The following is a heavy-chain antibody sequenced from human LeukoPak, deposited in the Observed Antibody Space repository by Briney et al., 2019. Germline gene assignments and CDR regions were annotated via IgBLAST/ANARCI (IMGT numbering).Heavy chain of an antibody. CDR1: GGSFSGYY. V-gene: IGHV4-34*01. Sequence: PSETLSLTCAVYGGSFSGYYWSWIRQPPGKGLEWIGEINHSGSTNYNPSLKSRVTISVDTSKNQFSLKLSSVTVADTAVYYCARGRTETYYYDSSRAGKPRELDYWGQGTLVTVSS. CDR3: ARGRTETYYYDSSRAGKPRELDY. CDR2: INHSGST. J-gene: IGHJ4*02. D-gene: IGHD3-22*01.